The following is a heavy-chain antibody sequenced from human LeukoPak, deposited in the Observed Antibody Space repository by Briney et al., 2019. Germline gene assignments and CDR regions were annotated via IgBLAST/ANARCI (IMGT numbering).Heavy chain of an antibody. V-gene: IGHV1-18*01. CDR2: ISAYNGNA. CDR3: ARDRGTSIQRWLIDY. CDR1: GYTFTSYG. D-gene: IGHD5-18*01. Sequence: GASVKVSCQASGYTFTSYGISWLRQAPGQGLAWMGWISAYNGNANYAQKFQGRVTVTTDTSTSTAYMELRSLRTDDTAVYYCARDRGTSIQRWLIDYWGQGTLVTVSS. J-gene: IGHJ4*02.